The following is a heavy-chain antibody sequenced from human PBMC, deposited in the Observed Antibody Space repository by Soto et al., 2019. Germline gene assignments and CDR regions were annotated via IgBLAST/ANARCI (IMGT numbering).Heavy chain of an antibody. CDR1: GGSFSGYY. CDR2: INHSGDT. J-gene: IGHJ4*02. Sequence: QVQLQQWGARVLKPSETLSLTCAVYGGSFSGYYWSWIRQSPGKGLEWIGEINHSGDTNYNPSLKSRVIISVDTSKNQFSLKLSSVTAADTAVYYCAIGESDRATVTNFDYWGQGNLVTVSS. CDR3: AIGESDRATVTNFDY. V-gene: IGHV4-34*01. D-gene: IGHD4-17*01.